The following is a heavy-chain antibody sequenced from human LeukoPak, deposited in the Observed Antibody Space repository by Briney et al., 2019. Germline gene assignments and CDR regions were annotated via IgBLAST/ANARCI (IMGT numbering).Heavy chain of an antibody. Sequence: PSQTLSLTCTVSGDSISSGGYSWNWIRQPAGKGLEWIGRIYTSGSTNYNPSLKSRVTMSVDTSKNQFSLKLSSVTAADTAVYYCARDPYQGWFDPWGQGTLVTVSS. V-gene: IGHV4-61*02. CDR2: IYTSGST. CDR1: GDSISSGGYS. CDR3: ARDPYQGWFDP. D-gene: IGHD2-2*01. J-gene: IGHJ5*02.